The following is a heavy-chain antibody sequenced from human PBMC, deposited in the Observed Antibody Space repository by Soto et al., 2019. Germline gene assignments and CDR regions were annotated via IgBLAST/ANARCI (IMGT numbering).Heavy chain of an antibody. V-gene: IGHV1-18*01. CDR1: GYDFTTYG. J-gene: IGHJ4*02. Sequence: QVHLVQSGAEVKKPGASVKVSCKGSGYDFTTYGITWVRQAPGQGREWMGWISAHNGNTNYAQKLQGRVTVTRDTSTSTAYMELRSLSSDDTAVYYCARGRYGDYWGQGALVTVSS. D-gene: IGHD1-1*01. CDR3: ARGRYGDY. CDR2: ISAHNGNT.